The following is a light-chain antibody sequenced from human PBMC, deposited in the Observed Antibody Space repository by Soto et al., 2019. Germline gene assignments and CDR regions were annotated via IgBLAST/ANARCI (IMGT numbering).Light chain of an antibody. CDR2: EVT. CDR1: SSDVGGYDC. CDR3: SSYTGGNPSYV. J-gene: IGLJ1*01. Sequence: QSVLTQPPSASGAPGQSVTISCTVTSSDVGGYDCVSWYQQHPGKAPKLMIYEVTIRPSGVSDRVSGSKSGNTASLTVSGLQAEDEADYYCSSYTGGNPSYVFGTGTKVTVL. V-gene: IGLV2-8*01.